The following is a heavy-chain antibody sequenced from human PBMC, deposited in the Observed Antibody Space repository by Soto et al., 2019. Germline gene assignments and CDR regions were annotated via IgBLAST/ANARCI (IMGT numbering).Heavy chain of an antibody. CDR2: IKSKTDGGTT. CDR1: GFTFSNAW. J-gene: IGHJ4*02. CDR3: TTRVTGPMGELSFDY. V-gene: IGHV3-15*01. D-gene: IGHD3-16*02. Sequence: PGGSLRLSCAASGFTFSNAWMSWVRQAPGKGLEWVGRIKSKTDGGTTDYAAPGKGRFTISRDDSKNTLYLQMSGLKTEDTAIYYCTTRVTGPMGELSFDYWGQGTLVTVSS.